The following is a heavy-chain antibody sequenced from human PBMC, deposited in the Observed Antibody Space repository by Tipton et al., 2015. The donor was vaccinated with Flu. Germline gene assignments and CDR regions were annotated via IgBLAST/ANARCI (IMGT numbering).Heavy chain of an antibody. D-gene: IGHD3-22*01. J-gene: IGHJ3*02. CDR2: ISSSGSTI. CDR3: AKEFRFTMRVVVTTHAFDI. CDR1: GFTFSSYE. Sequence: GSLRLSCAASGFTFSSYEMNWVRQAPGKGLEWLSYISSSGSTISYADSVRGRFTISRDNAKNSLYLQLNSLRAEDTAVYYCAKEFRFTMRVVVTTHAFDIWGQGTMVTVSS. V-gene: IGHV3-48*03.